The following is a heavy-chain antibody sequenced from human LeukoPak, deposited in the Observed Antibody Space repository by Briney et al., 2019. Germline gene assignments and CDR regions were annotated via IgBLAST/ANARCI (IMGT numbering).Heavy chain of an antibody. CDR1: GFTFSRYD. CDR2: ISSSSSSI. D-gene: IGHD1/OR15-1a*01. Sequence: GGSLRLSCAASGFTFSRYDMNWVRQAPGKGLEWVSHISSSSSSIYYADSVKGRFTISRDNAKNSLYLQMNSLRAEDTAVYYCARVRVGRWEQRPGWFDPWGQGTLVTVSS. V-gene: IGHV3-48*01. CDR3: ARVRVGRWEQRPGWFDP. J-gene: IGHJ5*02.